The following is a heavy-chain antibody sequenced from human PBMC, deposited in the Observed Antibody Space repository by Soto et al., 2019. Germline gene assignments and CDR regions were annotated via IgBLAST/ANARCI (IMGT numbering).Heavy chain of an antibody. Sequence: VGSLRLSCTASGFTFSNYAMSWVRQAPGKGLEWVSAITRTDSTYYADSVKGRFTISRDNSRNTLYPQINSRGAVDAALYYCAKALVGEVRATDYWGQGTLVTVSS. D-gene: IGHD1-26*01. CDR2: ITRTDST. J-gene: IGHJ4*02. CDR1: GFTFSNYA. CDR3: AKALVGEVRATDY. V-gene: IGHV3-23*01.